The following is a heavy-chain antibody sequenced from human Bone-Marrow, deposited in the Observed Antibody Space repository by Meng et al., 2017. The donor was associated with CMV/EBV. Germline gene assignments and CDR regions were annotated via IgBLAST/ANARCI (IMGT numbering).Heavy chain of an antibody. CDR1: GGSISSYY. V-gene: IGHV4-59*01. CDR3: AREGGYSYGWYYFDY. D-gene: IGHD5-18*01. CDR2: IYYSGST. J-gene: IGHJ4*02. Sequence: SETLSLTCTVSGGSISSYYWSWIRQPPGKGLEWIGYIYYSGSTNYNPSLKSRVTISVDTSKNQFSLKLSSVTAADTAVYYCAREGGYSYGWYYFDYWGQGTLVTAPQ.